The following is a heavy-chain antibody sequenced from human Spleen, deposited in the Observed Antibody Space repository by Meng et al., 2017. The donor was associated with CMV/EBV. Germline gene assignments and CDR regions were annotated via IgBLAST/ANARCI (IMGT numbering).Heavy chain of an antibody. CDR1: GFTFSSYP. CDR3: ARALRDNDNWFDP. CDR2: IWYDGTNK. J-gene: IGHJ5*02. V-gene: IGHV3-33*08. Sequence: GESLKISCAASGFTFSSYPMHWVRQAPGKGLEWVAVIWYDGTNKYYADSVKGRFTITRDNSKNTVYLQMNSLRAEDTAVFYCARALRDNDNWFDPWGQGTLVTVSS. D-gene: IGHD5-24*01.